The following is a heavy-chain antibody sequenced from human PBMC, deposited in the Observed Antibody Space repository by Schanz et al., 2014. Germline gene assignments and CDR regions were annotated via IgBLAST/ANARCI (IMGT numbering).Heavy chain of an antibody. D-gene: IGHD3-10*01. Sequence: EVQLVESGGGLIQPGGSLRLSCAASGFGFSSYSMNWVRQAPGKGLEWVSYIGNGGVTIYYADSVKGRFTISRDNSKNPLYLKMTSRQPEDPPVFYFPADLWFGAVWGVWWGQGTLVTASS. J-gene: IGHJ4*02. CDR1: GFGFSSYS. CDR2: IGNGGVTI. CDR3: PADLWFGAVWGVW. V-gene: IGHV3-48*04.